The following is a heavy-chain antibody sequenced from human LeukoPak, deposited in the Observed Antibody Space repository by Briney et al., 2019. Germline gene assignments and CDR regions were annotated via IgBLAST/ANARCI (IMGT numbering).Heavy chain of an antibody. J-gene: IGHJ4*02. V-gene: IGHV3-21*01. CDR3: ARFILGCSSTSCYKDDY. D-gene: IGHD2-2*02. Sequence: PGGSLRLSCAASGFTFSSYSMNWVRQAPGKGLEWVSSIISSSSYIYYADSVKGRFTISRDNAKNSLYLQMNSLRAEDTAVYYCARFILGCSSTSCYKDDYWGQGTLVTVSS. CDR2: IISSSSYI. CDR1: GFTFSSYS.